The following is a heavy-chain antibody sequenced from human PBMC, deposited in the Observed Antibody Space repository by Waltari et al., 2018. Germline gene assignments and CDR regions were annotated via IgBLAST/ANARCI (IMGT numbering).Heavy chain of an antibody. CDR3: ARDYYGSGSPNYFDY. CDR2: IYTSGST. CDR1: GGSISSYY. J-gene: IGHJ4*02. V-gene: IGHV4-4*07. D-gene: IGHD3-10*01. Sequence: QVQLQESGPGLVKPSETLSLTCTVSGGSISSYYWSWIRRPAGKGLEWIGRIYTSGSTNYNPSLKSRVTMSVDTSKNQSSLKLSSVTAADTAVYYCARDYYGSGSPNYFDYWGQGTLVIVSS.